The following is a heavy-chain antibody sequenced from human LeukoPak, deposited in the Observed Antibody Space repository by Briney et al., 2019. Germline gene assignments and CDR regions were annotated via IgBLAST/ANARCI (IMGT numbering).Heavy chain of an antibody. V-gene: IGHV3-21*01. J-gene: IGHJ4*02. Sequence: GGSLRLSCAASGFTFSSYNINWVRQAPGKGLEWVSSISSSSTYIYYADSVKGRFTNSRDNAKNSLYLQMNSLRAEDTAVYYCARGSSTVAGTGSDYWGQGTLVTVSS. CDR1: GFTFSSYN. D-gene: IGHD6-19*01. CDR2: ISSSSTYI. CDR3: ARGSSTVAGTGSDY.